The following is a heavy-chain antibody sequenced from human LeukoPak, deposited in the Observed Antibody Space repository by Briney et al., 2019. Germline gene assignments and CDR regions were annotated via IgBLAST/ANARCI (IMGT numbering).Heavy chain of an antibody. V-gene: IGHV3-30*02. CDR1: GFTFRSYD. D-gene: IGHD1-26*01. CDR2: IQDEGISK. CDR3: AKARVSANYYFDS. Sequence: GGSLRLSCLGSGFTFRSYDMHWVRQAPGKGPEWVAFIQDEGISKNYGDSVKGRFAISRDNFKNTVYLEMTSLTTEDTALYYCAKARVSANYYFDSWGQGTLVTVSS. J-gene: IGHJ4*02.